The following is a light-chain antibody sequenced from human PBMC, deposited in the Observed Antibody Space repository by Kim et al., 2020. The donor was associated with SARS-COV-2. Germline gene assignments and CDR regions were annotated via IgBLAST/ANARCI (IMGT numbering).Light chain of an antibody. J-gene: IGKJ2*01. CDR2: AAS. CDR3: QQYNSWPYT. Sequence: PGGRATLLWRARPGGCLHFALFPQKPCQAPRLLIYAASNRATGIPARFSGSGSGSDFTLTISSLQSEDFAVYYCQQYNSWPYTFGQGTKLEI. V-gene: IGKV3-15*01. CDR1: PGGCLH.